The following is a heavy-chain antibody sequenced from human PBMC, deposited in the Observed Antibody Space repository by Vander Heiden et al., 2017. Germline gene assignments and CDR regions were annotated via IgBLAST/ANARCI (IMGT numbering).Heavy chain of an antibody. D-gene: IGHD3-10*01. CDR3: ARDGSGKRKGSFDY. J-gene: IGHJ4*02. CDR1: GYTFTSYA. CDR2: INACNGNT. Sequence: QVQLVQSGAEVKKPGASVKVSCKASGYTFTSYAMHWVRQAPGQRLEWMGWINACNGNTKYSQKFQGRVTITRDTSASTAYMELSSLRSEDTAVYYCARDGSGKRKGSFDYWGQGTLVTVSS. V-gene: IGHV1-3*01.